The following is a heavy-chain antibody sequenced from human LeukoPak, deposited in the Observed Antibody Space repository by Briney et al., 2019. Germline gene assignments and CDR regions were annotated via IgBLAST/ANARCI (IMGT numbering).Heavy chain of an antibody. CDR1: GGTFSNYA. J-gene: IGHJ4*02. CDR3: AKGRRVDADDHFDY. Sequence: VASVKVSCKASGGTFSNYAITWVRQAPGQGLEWMGGIIPIFDTANYAQKFQGRVTMTTDTSTDTAYMELRNLLFDDTAVYYCAKGRRVDADDHFDYWGQGTLVTVSS. V-gene: IGHV1-69*05. CDR2: IIPIFDTA. D-gene: IGHD1-1*01.